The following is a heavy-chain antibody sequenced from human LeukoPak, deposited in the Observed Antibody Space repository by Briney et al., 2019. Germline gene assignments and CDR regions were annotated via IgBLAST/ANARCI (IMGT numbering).Heavy chain of an antibody. V-gene: IGHV3-30*18. Sequence: GGSLRLSCAASGFTFSTYGMHWVRQAPGKGLEWVAVISYDGSIKYYADSVKGRFTISRDNSKNTLYLQMNSLRAEDTAVYYCAKSGELLYCYYYYGMDVWGQGTTVTVSS. CDR1: GFTFSTYG. CDR3: AKSGELLYCYYYYGMDV. D-gene: IGHD1-26*01. J-gene: IGHJ6*02. CDR2: ISYDGSIK.